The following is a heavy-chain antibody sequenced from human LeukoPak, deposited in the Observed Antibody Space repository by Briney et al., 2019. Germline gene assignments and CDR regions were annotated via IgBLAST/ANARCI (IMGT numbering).Heavy chain of an antibody. CDR1: GFTVSSNY. V-gene: IGHV3-53*01. Sequence: PGGSLRLSCAASGFTVSSNYMSWVRQAPGKGLEWVSVFYSGGTTYYADSVKGRFTISRDNSKNTLYLQMNSLRAEDTAVYYCARDASAAGSFDYWGQGTLVTVSP. CDR3: ARDASAAGSFDY. J-gene: IGHJ4*02. CDR2: FYSGGTT. D-gene: IGHD6-13*01.